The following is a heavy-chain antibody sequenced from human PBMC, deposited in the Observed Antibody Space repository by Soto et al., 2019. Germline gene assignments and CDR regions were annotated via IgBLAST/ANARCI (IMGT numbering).Heavy chain of an antibody. CDR2: ISRSSSYI. V-gene: IGHV3-21*01. CDR1: GFTFSRNT. D-gene: IGHD3-3*01. CDR3: ARDQVITIFGVVIQTYYYYMDV. Sequence: PGGSLRLSCAASGFTFSRNTMNWVRQAPGKGLEWVSSISRSSSYIYYADSVKGRFTISRDNAKNSLYLQMNSLRAEDTAVYYCARDQVITIFGVVIQTYYYYMDVWGKGTTVTVSS. J-gene: IGHJ6*03.